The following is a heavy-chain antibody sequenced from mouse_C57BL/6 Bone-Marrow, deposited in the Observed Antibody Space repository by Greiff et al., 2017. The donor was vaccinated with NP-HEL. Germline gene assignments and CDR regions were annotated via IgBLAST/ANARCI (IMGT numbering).Heavy chain of an antibody. V-gene: IGHV1-81*01. CDR1: GYTFTSYG. CDR2: IYPRSGNT. CDR3: ARPAYYYGSSYNWYFDV. D-gene: IGHD1-1*01. J-gene: IGHJ1*03. Sequence: VQLQQSGAELARPGASVKLSCKASGYTFTSYGISWVKQRTGQGLEWIGEIYPRSGNTYYNEKFKGKATLTADKSSSTAYMELRSLTSEDSAVYFCARPAYYYGSSYNWYFDVWGTGTTVTVSS.